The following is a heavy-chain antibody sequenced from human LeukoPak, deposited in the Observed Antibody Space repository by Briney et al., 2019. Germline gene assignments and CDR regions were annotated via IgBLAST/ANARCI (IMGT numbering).Heavy chain of an antibody. CDR3: ARTDYYGSGTA. V-gene: IGHV4-59*11. Sequence: PSETLSLTCTVSDGSMSPHYWSWIRQSPGKGLEWMGYIYYNGGTTYNPSLKSRVTISIDTSKNQFSLKMTSVTSADTAVYYCARTDYYGSGTAWGQGTLVTVSS. CDR1: DGSMSPHY. J-gene: IGHJ5*02. D-gene: IGHD3-10*01. CDR2: IYYNGGT.